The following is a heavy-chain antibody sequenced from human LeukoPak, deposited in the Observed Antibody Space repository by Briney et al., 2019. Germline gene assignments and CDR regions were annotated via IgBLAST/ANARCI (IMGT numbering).Heavy chain of an antibody. J-gene: IGHJ4*02. CDR2: ISYDGSNK. V-gene: IGHV3-30*18. CDR1: GFTFSSYG. D-gene: IGHD3-16*01. CDR3: AKDLAGYLDY. Sequence: GGSLRLSCAASGFTFSSYGMHWVRQAPGKGLEWVAVISYDGSNKYYADSVKGRFTISRDNSKNTLYLQMNSLRAEDTAVYYCAKDLAGYLDYWGQGTLVTVSS.